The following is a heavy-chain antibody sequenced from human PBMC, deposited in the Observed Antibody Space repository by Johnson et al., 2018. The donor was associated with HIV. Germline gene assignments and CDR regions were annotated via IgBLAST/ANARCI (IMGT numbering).Heavy chain of an antibody. D-gene: IGHD3-3*01. CDR2: IRYDGSNK. CDR1: GFNFSNYG. Sequence: QVQLVESGGGLVQPGGSLRLSCAASGFNFSNYGIHWVRQAPGKGLEWVAFIRYDGSNKYYADSIKSRFTIPRDNSKNTLYMQMNSLRAEDTAVYYCAKASGNGYYVDAFDIWGQGTRVTVSS. V-gene: IGHV3-30*02. CDR3: AKASGNGYYVDAFDI. J-gene: IGHJ3*02.